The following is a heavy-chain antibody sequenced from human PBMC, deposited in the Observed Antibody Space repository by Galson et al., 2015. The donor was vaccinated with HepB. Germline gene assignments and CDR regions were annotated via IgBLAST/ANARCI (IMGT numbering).Heavy chain of an antibody. D-gene: IGHD4-17*01. CDR1: GFTFSSYA. V-gene: IGHV3-23*01. CDR3: AKGTHGDFRDY. CDR2: ISGSGGSI. Sequence: SLRLACAASGFTFSSYAMSWVRQAPGKGLEWVSVISGSGGSISYADSVKGRFTISRDNSKNTLYLQMNSLRAEDTAVYYCAKGTHGDFRDYWGQGTLVTVSS. J-gene: IGHJ4*02.